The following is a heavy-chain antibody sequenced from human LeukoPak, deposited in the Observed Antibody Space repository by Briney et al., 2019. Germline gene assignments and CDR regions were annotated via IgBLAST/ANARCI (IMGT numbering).Heavy chain of an antibody. CDR3: ARHPQLLWFGELRYYFDY. CDR2: VYYRGGT. J-gene: IGHJ4*02. D-gene: IGHD3-10*01. Sequence: PSETLSLTCNISGGSSSGYYWNWIRQTPGKGLEWIGYVYYRGGTNYNPSLKSRVTISVDTSKNQFSLKLSSVTAADTAVYYCARHPQLLWFGELRYYFDYWGQGTLVTVSS. V-gene: IGHV4-59*08. CDR1: GGSSSGYY.